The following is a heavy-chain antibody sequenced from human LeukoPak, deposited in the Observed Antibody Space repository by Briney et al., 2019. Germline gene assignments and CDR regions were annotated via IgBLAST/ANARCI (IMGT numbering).Heavy chain of an antibody. CDR1: GGSINTYY. J-gene: IGHJ4*02. D-gene: IGHD5-24*01. CDR3: ARGRGRDGDNLVN. CDR2: IYSSGTT. Sequence: SETLSLTCTVSGGSINTYYWSWIRQPAGKGLEWIGRIYSSGTTHYNPSLKSRATMSVDTSKNQFSLTLTSVTAADTAVYYCARGRGRDGDNLVNWGQGTLVTVSS. V-gene: IGHV4-4*07.